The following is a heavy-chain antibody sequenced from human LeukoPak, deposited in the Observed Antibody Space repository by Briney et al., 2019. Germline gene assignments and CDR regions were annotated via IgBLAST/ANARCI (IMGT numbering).Heavy chain of an antibody. J-gene: IGHJ4*02. CDR3: AREVEGSGRPQYYFDY. Sequence: ASVKVSCKASGYTFTSYYMHWVRQAPGQGLEWMGIINPSGGSTSYAQKFQGRVTVTRDMSTSTVYMELSSLRSEDTAVYYCAREVEGSGRPQYYFDYWGQGTLVTVSS. CDR2: INPSGGST. D-gene: IGHD6-19*01. V-gene: IGHV1-46*01. CDR1: GYTFTSYY.